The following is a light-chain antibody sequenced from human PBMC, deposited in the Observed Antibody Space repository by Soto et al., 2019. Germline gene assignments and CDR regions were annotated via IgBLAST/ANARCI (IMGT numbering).Light chain of an antibody. CDR1: NNDVGGYKL. CDR2: EGS. CDR3: CSYVGSDTYVI. J-gene: IGLJ2*01. V-gene: IGLV2-23*01. Sequence: QSALTQPASVSGSPGQSITISCTGTNNDVGGYKLVSWYQQHPGKAPKLMIYEGSKRPSGVSNRFSGSKSGNTASLTISGLQAEDEAHYYCCSYVGSDTYVIFGGGTKVTVL.